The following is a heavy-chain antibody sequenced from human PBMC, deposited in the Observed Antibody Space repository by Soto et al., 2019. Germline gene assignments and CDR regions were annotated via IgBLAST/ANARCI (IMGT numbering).Heavy chain of an antibody. J-gene: IGHJ2*01. D-gene: IGHD6-19*01. V-gene: IGHV1-3*01. Sequence: GASVKVSCKASGYTFTSYAMHWVRQAPGQRLEWMGWTNAGNGNTKYSQKFQGRVTITRDTSASTAYMELSSLRSEDTAVYYCARAGYSSGWYEWYFDLWGRGTLVTVSS. CDR1: GYTFTSYA. CDR2: TNAGNGNT. CDR3: ARAGYSSGWYEWYFDL.